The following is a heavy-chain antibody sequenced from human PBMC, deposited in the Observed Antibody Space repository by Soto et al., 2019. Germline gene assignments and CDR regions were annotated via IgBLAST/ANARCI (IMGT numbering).Heavy chain of an antibody. J-gene: IGHJ6*02. Sequence: GGSLRLSCAASGFAFNDYRISWVRQAPGKGLEWVSATSGSGGNTYYADSVRGRFIISRDNSKRTLYLQMNSLRAEDTAVYYCAKDRRGCGGSPTPDYYGMDVWGQGTTVTVSS. CDR1: GFAFNDYR. CDR3: AKDRRGCGGSPTPDYYGMDV. V-gene: IGHV3-23*01. CDR2: TSGSGGNT. D-gene: IGHD2-15*01.